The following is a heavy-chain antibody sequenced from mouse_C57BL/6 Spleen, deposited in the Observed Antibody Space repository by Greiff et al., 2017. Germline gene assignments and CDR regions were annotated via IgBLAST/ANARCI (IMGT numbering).Heavy chain of an antibody. Sequence: EVKVEESGGGLVKPGGSLKLSCAASGFTFSDYGMHWVRQAPEKGLEWVAYISSGSSTIYYADTVKGRFTISRDNAKNTLFLQMTSLRSEDTAMYYCARGLGSSGYWFAYWGQGTLVTVSA. CDR1: GFTFSDYG. J-gene: IGHJ3*01. V-gene: IGHV5-17*01. D-gene: IGHD3-2*02. CDR2: ISSGSSTI. CDR3: ARGLGSSGYWFAY.